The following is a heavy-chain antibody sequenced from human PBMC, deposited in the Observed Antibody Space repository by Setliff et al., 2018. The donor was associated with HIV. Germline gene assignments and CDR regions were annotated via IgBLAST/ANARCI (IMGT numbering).Heavy chain of an antibody. CDR2: VYYTGST. Sequence: SETLSLTCTVSGGSISSYYWSWIRQPPGKGLEWIGYVYYTGSTNYNPSLKSRVTISIDTSKNQFSLKLSSVTAADTAVYYCARHQGKYYDSSGYSGWFFNLWGRGTLVTVSS. CDR1: GGSISSYY. J-gene: IGHJ2*01. V-gene: IGHV4-59*08. CDR3: ARHQGKYYDSSGYSGWFFNL. D-gene: IGHD3-22*01.